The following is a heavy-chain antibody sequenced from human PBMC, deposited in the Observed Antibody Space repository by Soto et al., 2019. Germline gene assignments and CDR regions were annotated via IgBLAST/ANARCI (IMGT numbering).Heavy chain of an antibody. CDR1: GYTFTSYD. CDR2: MNPNSGNT. V-gene: IGHV1-8*01. D-gene: IGHD3-9*01. J-gene: IGHJ4*02. Sequence: GASVKVSCKASGYTFTSYDINWVRQATGQGLEWMGWMNPNSGNTGYAQKFQGRVTMTRNTSISTAYMELSSLRSEDTAVYYFAIGRRILLRYFDWLLGALDYWGQGTLVTVSS. CDR3: AIGRRILLRYFDWLLGALDY.